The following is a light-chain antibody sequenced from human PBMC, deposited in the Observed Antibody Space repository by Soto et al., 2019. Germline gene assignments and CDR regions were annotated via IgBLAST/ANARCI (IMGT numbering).Light chain of an antibody. CDR2: DGS. V-gene: IGKV1-13*02. CDR3: QHFQRDPFT. J-gene: IGKJ5*01. Sequence: PLSPTPSPPSASVWDRVTIFFPASQGVSSALAWYQQKPGKPPKVLIYDGSSLQSGVPLRFRGSGSGTEFTLTITGLQPEDFGTYYCQHFQRDPFTYGQGTRLEIK. CDR1: QGVSSA.